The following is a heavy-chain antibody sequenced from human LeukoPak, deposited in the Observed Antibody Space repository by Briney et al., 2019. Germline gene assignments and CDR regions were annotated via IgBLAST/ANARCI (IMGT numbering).Heavy chain of an antibody. CDR1: GGSISSSSYY. D-gene: IGHD1-26*01. V-gene: IGHV4-39*01. J-gene: IGHJ6*03. CDR2: IYYSGST. CDR3: ARGLVGATYYYYYMDV. Sequence: SETLPLTCTVSGGSISSSSYYWGWIRQPPGMGLEWIGSIYYSGSTYYNPSLKSRVTISVDTSKNQFSLKLSSVTAADTAVYYCARGLVGATYYYYYMDVWGKGTTVTVSS.